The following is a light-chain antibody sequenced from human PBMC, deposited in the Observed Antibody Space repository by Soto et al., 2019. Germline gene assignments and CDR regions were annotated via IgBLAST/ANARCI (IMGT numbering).Light chain of an antibody. J-gene: IGLJ1*01. CDR1: SSDVGGYNY. CDR3: SSYTTSSTLV. Sequence: QSVLTQPASVSASPGQSVTISCAGTSSDVGGYNYVSWYQQRPGRAPKLMIYEVTYRPPGVSNRFSGSKSGNTASLTISGLQAEDEADYYCSSYTTSSTLVFGTGTNVTVL. CDR2: EVT. V-gene: IGLV2-14*01.